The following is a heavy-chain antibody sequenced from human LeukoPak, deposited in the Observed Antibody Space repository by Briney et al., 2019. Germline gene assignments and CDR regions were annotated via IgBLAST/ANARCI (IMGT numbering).Heavy chain of an antibody. CDR1: GYTFTSNY. Sequence: ASVKVSCKASGYTFTSNYIHWVRQAPGQGLEWMGMIYPRDGSTSYAQKFQGRVTVTRDTSTSTVHMELSGLRSEDTAVYYCARGFRLGHGEIDYWGQGTLVTVSS. D-gene: IGHD4-17*01. J-gene: IGHJ4*02. V-gene: IGHV1-46*01. CDR2: IYPRDGST. CDR3: ARGFRLGHGEIDY.